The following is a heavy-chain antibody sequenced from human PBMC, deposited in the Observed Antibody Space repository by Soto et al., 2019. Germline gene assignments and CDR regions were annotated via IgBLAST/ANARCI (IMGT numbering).Heavy chain of an antibody. V-gene: IGHV3-30*18. D-gene: IGHD6-6*01. Sequence: GGSLRLSCAASGFTFSSYGMHWVRQAPGKGLEWVAVISYDGSNKYYADSVKGRFTISRDNSKNTLYLQMNSLRAEDTAVYYCAKDPFPYSSSSAFDYWGQGTLVTVSS. CDR1: GFTFSSYG. CDR2: ISYDGSNK. J-gene: IGHJ4*02. CDR3: AKDPFPYSSSSAFDY.